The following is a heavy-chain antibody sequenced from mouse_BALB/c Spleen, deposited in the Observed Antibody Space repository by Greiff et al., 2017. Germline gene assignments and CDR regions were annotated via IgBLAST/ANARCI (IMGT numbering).Heavy chain of an antibody. CDR1: GYSITSGYS. CDR2: IHYSGST. CDR3: ARCDYYGSSYDY. J-gene: IGHJ2*01. D-gene: IGHD1-1*01. Sequence: VQLQQSGPDLVKPSQSLSLTCTVTGYSITSGYSWHWIRQFSGNKLEWMGYIHYSGSTNYNPSLKSRISITRDTSKNQFFLQLNSVTTEDTATYYCARCDYYGSSYDYWGQGTTLTVSS. V-gene: IGHV3-1*02.